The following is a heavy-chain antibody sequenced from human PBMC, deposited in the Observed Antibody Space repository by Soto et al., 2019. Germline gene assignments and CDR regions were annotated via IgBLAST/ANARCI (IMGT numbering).Heavy chain of an antibody. CDR3: ARDFRGSGYDPSYYYYGMDV. CDR2: INPNSGGT. D-gene: IGHD5-12*01. J-gene: IGHJ6*02. CDR1: GYTFTGYY. V-gene: IGHV1-2*04. Sequence: GASVKVSCKASGYTFTGYYMHWVRQAPGQGLEWMGWINPNSGGTNYAQKFQGWVTMTRDTPISTAYMELSRLRSDDTAVYYCARDFRGSGYDPSYYYYGMDVWGQGTTVTVSS.